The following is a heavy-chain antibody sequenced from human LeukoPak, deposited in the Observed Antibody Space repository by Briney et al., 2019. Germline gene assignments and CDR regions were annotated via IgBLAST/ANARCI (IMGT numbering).Heavy chain of an antibody. V-gene: IGHV3-23*01. D-gene: IGHD1-1*01. CDR1: GFTFNNYA. J-gene: IGHJ4*02. CDR3: AKGVQLGGYYFDY. CDR2: ISGSGGST. Sequence: GGSLRLSCAASGFTFNNYAMNWVRQAPGEGLEWVSGISGSGGSTYYADSVKGRFTISRDNPKNTLYLQMDSLRAEDTAIYYCAKGVQLGGYYFDYWGQGTLVTVSS.